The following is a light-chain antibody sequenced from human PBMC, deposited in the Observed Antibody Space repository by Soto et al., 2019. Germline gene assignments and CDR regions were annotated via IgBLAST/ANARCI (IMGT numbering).Light chain of an antibody. J-gene: IGLJ3*02. Sequence: QSALTQPPSASGSPGQSVTISCTGTSSDVGGYNYVSWSQQHPGKAPKLMIYEVSKRPSGVPDRFSGSKSGNTASLTVSGLQAEDEADYYCSSYAGSNNGVFGGGTKLTVL. CDR2: EVS. CDR1: SSDVGGYNY. V-gene: IGLV2-8*01. CDR3: SSYAGSNNGV.